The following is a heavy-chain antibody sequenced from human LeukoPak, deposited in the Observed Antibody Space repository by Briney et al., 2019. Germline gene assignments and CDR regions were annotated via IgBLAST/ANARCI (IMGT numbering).Heavy chain of an antibody. CDR1: GFTFDDYA. D-gene: IGHD3-3*01. V-gene: IGHV3-23*01. CDR3: AKGPSYGVVIIYFDY. J-gene: IGHJ4*02. CDR2: ISGSGGST. Sequence: GGSLRLSCAASGFTFDDYAMHWVRQAPGKGLEWVSAISGSGGSTYYADSVKGRFTISRDNSKNTLYLQMNSLRAEDTAVYYCAKGPSYGVVIIYFDYWGQGTLVTVSS.